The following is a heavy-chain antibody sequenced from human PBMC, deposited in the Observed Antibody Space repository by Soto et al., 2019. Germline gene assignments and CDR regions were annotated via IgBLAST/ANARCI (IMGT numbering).Heavy chain of an antibody. V-gene: IGHV4-39*01. D-gene: IGHD3-3*01. CDR3: ARTPYTIFGVVRSDY. CDR2: IYYSGST. Sequence: SETLSLTCTVSGGSISSSSYYWGWIRQPPGKGLEWIGSIYYSGSTYYNPSLKSRVTISVDTSKNQFSLKLSSVTAADTAVYYCARTPYTIFGVVRSDYWGQGTLVTVSS. CDR1: GGSISSSSYY. J-gene: IGHJ4*02.